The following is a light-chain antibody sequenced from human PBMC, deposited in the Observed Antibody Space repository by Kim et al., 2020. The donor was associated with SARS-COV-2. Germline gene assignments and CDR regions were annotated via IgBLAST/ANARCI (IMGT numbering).Light chain of an antibody. CDR1: QSVRSSY. CDR3: QQYAGLPRT. J-gene: IGKJ1*01. V-gene: IGKV3-20*01. CDR2: DAS. Sequence: SPGERATLSCRASQSVRSSYSAWYQQKPGQAPRLFMYDASTRATGIPDRFSGSGSGTDFTLTISRLEPEDFAVYYCQQYAGLPRTFGQGTKVDIK.